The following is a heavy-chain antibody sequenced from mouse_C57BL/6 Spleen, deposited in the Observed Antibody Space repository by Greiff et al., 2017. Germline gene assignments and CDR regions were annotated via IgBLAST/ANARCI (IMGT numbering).Heavy chain of an antibody. J-gene: IGHJ4*01. D-gene: IGHD2-2*01. V-gene: IGHV1-52*01. CDR3: ARGDGYGGDYAMDY. CDR1: GYTFTSYW. CDR2: INPSDSET. Sequence: QVQLQQPGAELVRPGSSVKLSCKASGYTFTSYWMHWVKQRPIQGLEWIGNINPSDSETHYNQKFKDKATLTVDKSSITAYMQLSSLTSEDSAVYYCARGDGYGGDYAMDYWGQGTSVTVSS.